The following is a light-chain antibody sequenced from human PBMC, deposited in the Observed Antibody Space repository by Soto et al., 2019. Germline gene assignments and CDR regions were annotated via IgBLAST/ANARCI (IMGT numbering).Light chain of an antibody. V-gene: IGKV3-15*01. Sequence: EIVMTQSPSTLSVSPGERATLSCRASQSVVSNLAWYQQKPGQAPSVLIYGASTRATGAPARFSGSGSETESTLTISSLQSEDSAVYYCQQYYDWPRTFGQGTKVDIK. CDR3: QQYYDWPRT. CDR1: QSVVSN. J-gene: IGKJ1*01. CDR2: GAS.